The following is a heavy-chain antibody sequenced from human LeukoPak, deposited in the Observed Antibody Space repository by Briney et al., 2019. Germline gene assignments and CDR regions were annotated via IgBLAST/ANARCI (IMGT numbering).Heavy chain of an antibody. CDR3: ARVSLAAAGTRRDSGPNAFDI. CDR2: INPSGGST. V-gene: IGHV1-46*01. Sequence: ASVKVSCKASGYTFTSYYMHWVRQAPGQGLEWMGIINPSGGSTSYAQKFQGRVTMTRDMSTSTVYMELSSLRSEDTAVYYCARVSLAAAGTRRDSGPNAFDIWGQGTMVTVSS. D-gene: IGHD6-13*01. CDR1: GYTFTSYY. J-gene: IGHJ3*02.